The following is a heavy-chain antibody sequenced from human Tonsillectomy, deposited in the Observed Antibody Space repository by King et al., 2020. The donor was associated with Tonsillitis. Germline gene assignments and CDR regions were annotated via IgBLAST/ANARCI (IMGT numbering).Heavy chain of an antibody. CDR1: GFTFSSYS. J-gene: IGHJ4*02. CDR2: ISSSSSTI. CDR3: ARTGRFDY. D-gene: IGHD1-14*01. Sequence: VQLVESGGGLVQPGGSLRLSCAASGFTFSSYSMNWVRQAPGKGLEWGSYISSSSSTIYYADSVKGRFTISRDNAKNSLYLQMNSLRAEDTAVYYCARTGRFDYWGQGTLVTVSS. V-gene: IGHV3-48*01.